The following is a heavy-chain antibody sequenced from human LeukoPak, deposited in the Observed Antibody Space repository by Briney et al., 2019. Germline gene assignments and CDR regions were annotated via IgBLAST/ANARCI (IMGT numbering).Heavy chain of an antibody. CDR3: ARDRADSNYYYYYYMDV. J-gene: IGHJ6*03. CDR1: GGSISSSSYY. CDR2: IYYSGST. Sequence: PSETLSLTCTVSGGSISSSSYYWGWIRQPPGKGLEWIGSIYYSGSTYYNPSLKSRVTISVDTSKNQFSLKLSSVTAADTAVYYCARDRADSNYYYYYYMDVWGKGTTVTVSS. V-gene: IGHV4-39*07. D-gene: IGHD4-11*01.